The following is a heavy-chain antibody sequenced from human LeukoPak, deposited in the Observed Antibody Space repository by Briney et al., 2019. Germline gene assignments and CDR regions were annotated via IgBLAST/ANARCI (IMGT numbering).Heavy chain of an antibody. J-gene: IGHJ4*02. CDR3: AREGHGYSYSSPLDY. CDR2: IIPIFGTP. Sequence: GASVKVSCKASGGAFTNYAISWVRQAPGQGLEWMGGIIPIFGTPNYAQKFQGRVTITADRSTSTAYMDLSSLTSEDTALYYCAREGHGYSYSSPLDYWGQGTLVTVSS. V-gene: IGHV1-69*06. CDR1: GGAFTNYA. D-gene: IGHD5-24*01.